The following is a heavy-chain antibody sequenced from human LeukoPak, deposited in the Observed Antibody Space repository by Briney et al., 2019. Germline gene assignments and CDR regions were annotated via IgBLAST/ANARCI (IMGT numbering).Heavy chain of an antibody. CDR1: GYTFPDYG. D-gene: IGHD4-17*01. V-gene: IGHV1-18*01. CDR2: ISASDGTT. J-gene: IGHJ1*01. CDR3: ARCGAAVTTHFSH. Sequence: ASVKVSCKASGYTFPDYGITWARQAPGQGLEWMGWISASDGTTNYAQKVQGRVTMTTDTYTSTAYMELRSLTSDDTAVYYCARCGAAVTTHFSHWGQGTLVTVSS.